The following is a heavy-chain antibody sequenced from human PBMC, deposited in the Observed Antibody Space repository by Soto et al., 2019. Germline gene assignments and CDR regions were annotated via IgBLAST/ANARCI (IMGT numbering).Heavy chain of an antibody. CDR3: AKDRGIIVKAGDAFDV. V-gene: IGHV3-23*04. CDR1: GFTLSMSA. Sequence: EVQLVESGGGLVQPGGSLRLSCAGSGFTLSMSAVSWVRQAPGKGLEWVSYISVSGDRTYYADSVKGRFTISRDRSKNTVSLQMTTLRAEDTALYYCAKDRGIIVKAGDAFDVWGQGTMVTVSS. J-gene: IGHJ3*01. CDR2: ISVSGDRT. D-gene: IGHD3-16*02.